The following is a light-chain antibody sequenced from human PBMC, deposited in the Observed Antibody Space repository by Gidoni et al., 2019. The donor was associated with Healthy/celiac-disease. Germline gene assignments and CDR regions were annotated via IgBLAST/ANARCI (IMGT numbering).Light chain of an antibody. CDR1: QSVSSSY. Sequence: EIVLTQSPGTLSLSPGERATLSCRASQSVSSSYLAWYQQKPGPAPRLLIYGASSRATCIPDRFSGSGSGTDFTLTISRLEPEDFAVYYCQQYGSSAWTFXXXTKVEIK. CDR2: GAS. J-gene: IGKJ1*01. CDR3: QQYGSSAWT. V-gene: IGKV3-20*01.